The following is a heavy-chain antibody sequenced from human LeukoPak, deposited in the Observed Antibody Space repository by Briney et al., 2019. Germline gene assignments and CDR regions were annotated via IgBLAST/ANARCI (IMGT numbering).Heavy chain of an antibody. Sequence: VSVKVSCKASGYTFTGYYMHWVRQAPGQGLEWMGWINPNSGGTNYAQKFQGRVTMTRDTSISTAYMELSRLRSDDTAVYYCARVGQWELLGAFDIWGQGTMVTVSS. CDR3: ARVGQWELLGAFDI. CDR2: INPNSGGT. D-gene: IGHD1-26*01. J-gene: IGHJ3*02. V-gene: IGHV1-2*02. CDR1: GYTFTGYY.